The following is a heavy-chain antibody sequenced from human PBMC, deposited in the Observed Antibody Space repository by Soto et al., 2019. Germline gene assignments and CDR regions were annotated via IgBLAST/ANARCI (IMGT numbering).Heavy chain of an antibody. D-gene: IGHD3-22*01. V-gene: IGHV1-46*01. J-gene: IGHJ3*02. CDR1: GYTFTSYY. Sequence: ASVKVSCKASGYTFTSYYMHWVRQAPGQGLEWMGIINPSGGSTSYAQKFQGRVTMTRDTSTSTVYMELSSLRSEDTAVYYCARSPLITMILVVPYGAFDIWGQGTMVTVSS. CDR2: INPSGGST. CDR3: ARSPLITMILVVPYGAFDI.